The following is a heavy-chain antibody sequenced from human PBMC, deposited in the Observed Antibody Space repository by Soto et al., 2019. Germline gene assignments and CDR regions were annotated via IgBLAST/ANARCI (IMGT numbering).Heavy chain of an antibody. Sequence: ASAKVSCKASGFSFSDYYMHWVRQAPGQGLEWMGIINPSGGSTSYAQKFQGRVTMTRDTSTSTVYMELSSLRSEDTAVYYCARDWYDFWSGPIVGGKYYYYYGMDVWGQGTTVTVSS. CDR3: ARDWYDFWSGPIVGGKYYYYYGMDV. V-gene: IGHV1-46*01. D-gene: IGHD3-3*01. J-gene: IGHJ6*02. CDR2: INPSGGST. CDR1: GFSFSDYY.